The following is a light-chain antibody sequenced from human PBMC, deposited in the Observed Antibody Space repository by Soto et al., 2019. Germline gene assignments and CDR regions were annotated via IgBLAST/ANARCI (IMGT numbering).Light chain of an antibody. J-gene: IGKJ1*01. CDR1: QTVTSY. Sequence: DVQMTQSPSSLSASVGDSLTLTCRASQTVTSYLNWYQQKPGKAPKLMSYAASTLQSGVPSRFSGSGSGTEFTLTIISLQPEDFATYDCQQSYRFPKTFGRGTKVEVK. CDR2: AAS. V-gene: IGKV1-39*01. CDR3: QQSYRFPKT.